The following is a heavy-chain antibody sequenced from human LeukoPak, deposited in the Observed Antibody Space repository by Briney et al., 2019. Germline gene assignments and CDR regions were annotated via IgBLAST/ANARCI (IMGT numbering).Heavy chain of an antibody. J-gene: IGHJ5*02. CDR3: AKDTYDSSGYWFEH. CDR1: GFTFSSYA. V-gene: IGHV3-23*01. CDR2: ISGSGGST. D-gene: IGHD3-22*01. Sequence: GGSLRLSCAASGFTFSSYAMSWVRQAPGKGLEWVSAISGSGGSTYYADSVKGRFTISRDNPKNTLYLQMNSLRAEDTAVYYCAKDTYDSSGYWFEHWGQGTLVTVSS.